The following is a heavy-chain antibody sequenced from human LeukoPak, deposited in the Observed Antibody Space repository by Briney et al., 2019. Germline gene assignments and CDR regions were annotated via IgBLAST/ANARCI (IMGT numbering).Heavy chain of an antibody. J-gene: IGHJ6*02. V-gene: IGHV1-18*01. CDR3: ANRVDYGDYYGLDV. Sequence: ASVKVSCKGSGYTSTSYGITWVREAPGQGLEWMGWISAYNGNTKYAQKYQGRVTMNTDTSTTTAYMELRSLRSDDTAVYYCANRVDYGDYYGLDVWGQGTTVTVSS. CDR1: GYTSTSYG. D-gene: IGHD4-17*01. CDR2: ISAYNGNT.